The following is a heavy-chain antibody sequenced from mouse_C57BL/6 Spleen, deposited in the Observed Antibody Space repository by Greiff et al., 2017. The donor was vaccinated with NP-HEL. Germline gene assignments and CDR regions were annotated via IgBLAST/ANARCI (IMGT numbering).Heavy chain of an antibody. V-gene: IGHV5-4*01. J-gene: IGHJ4*01. CDR2: ISDGGSYT. CDR3: ARDQRDYYAMDY. Sequence: EVMLVESGGGLVKPGGSLKLSCAASGFTFSSYAMSWVRQTPEKRLEWVATISDGGSYTSYPDNVKGRFTISRDNAKNNLYLQMSHLKSEDTAMYYCARDQRDYYAMDYWGQGTSVTVSS. CDR1: GFTFSSYA.